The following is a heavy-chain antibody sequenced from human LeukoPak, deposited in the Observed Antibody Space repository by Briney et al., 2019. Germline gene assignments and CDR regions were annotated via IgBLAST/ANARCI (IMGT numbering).Heavy chain of an antibody. D-gene: IGHD6-6*01. CDR2: ISGSGGST. CDR3: AKVNASSSSKHFQH. J-gene: IGHJ1*01. CDR1: GFTFSSYA. Sequence: GGSLRLSCAASGFTFSSYAMSWVRQAPGKGLEWVSAISGSGGSTYYADSVKGRFTISRDNSKNTLYLQKNSLRAEDTAVYYCAKVNASSSSKHFQHWGQGTPVTVSS. V-gene: IGHV3-23*01.